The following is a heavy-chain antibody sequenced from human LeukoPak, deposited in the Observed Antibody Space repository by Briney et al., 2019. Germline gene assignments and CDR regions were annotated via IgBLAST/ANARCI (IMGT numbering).Heavy chain of an antibody. CDR1: GFTFSSYE. D-gene: IGHD4/OR15-4a*01. J-gene: IGHJ4*02. CDR2: ISSSGSTI. Sequence: TGGSLRLSCAASGFTFSSYEMNWVRQAPGKGLEWVSYISSSGSTIYYADSVKGRFTISRDNAKNSLYLQMNSLRADDTAVYYCARDTLGEGEDANYAVYYFDYWGQGTVVTVSS. CDR3: ARDTLGEGEDANYAVYYFDY. V-gene: IGHV3-48*03.